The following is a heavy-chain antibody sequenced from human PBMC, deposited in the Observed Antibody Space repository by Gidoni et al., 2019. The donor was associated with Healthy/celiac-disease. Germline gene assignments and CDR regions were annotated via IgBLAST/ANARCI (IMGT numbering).Heavy chain of an antibody. J-gene: IGHJ4*02. Sequence: EVQLVESGGGLVQPGGSLRLSCAASGFTFTSYDMRLVRPAPGKGLEWVSDISGSGGSTSYADSVKGRFTISRDNSKNTLYLQMNRLRAEDTAVYYCAKEGPMVRGVIIEIDYWGQGTLVTVSS. D-gene: IGHD3-10*01. V-gene: IGHV3-23*04. CDR3: AKEGPMVRGVIIEIDY. CDR1: GFTFTSYD. CDR2: ISGSGGST.